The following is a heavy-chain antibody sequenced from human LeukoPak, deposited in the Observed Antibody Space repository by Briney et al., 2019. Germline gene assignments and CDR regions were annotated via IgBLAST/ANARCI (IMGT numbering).Heavy chain of an antibody. CDR3: RAATRYLDYYYDY. Sequence: GGSLRLSCAAPRFTFNIFGMHWVRQAPGKGLEWVAVISSDGSNKYYADSVRGRFTISRDNSKDTLYLQMSSLTIEDTAVYYCRAATRYLDYYYDYWGQGTLVTVSS. J-gene: IGHJ4*02. V-gene: IGHV3-30*03. CDR1: RFTFNIFG. D-gene: IGHD3-22*01. CDR2: ISSDGSNK.